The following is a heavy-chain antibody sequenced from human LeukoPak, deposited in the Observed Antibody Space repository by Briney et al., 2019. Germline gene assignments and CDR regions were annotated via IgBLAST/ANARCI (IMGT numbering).Heavy chain of an antibody. CDR1: GGSISSYY. CDR2: IYYSGST. V-gene: IGHV4-59*08. Sequence: PSETLSLTCTVSGGSISSYYWSWIRLPPGKGLEWIGYIYYSGSTNYNPSLKSRVTISVDTSKNQFSLNLSSVTAADTAVCYCAAFRQWLVILDYWGQGTLVTVSS. J-gene: IGHJ4*02. D-gene: IGHD6-19*01. CDR3: AAFRQWLVILDY.